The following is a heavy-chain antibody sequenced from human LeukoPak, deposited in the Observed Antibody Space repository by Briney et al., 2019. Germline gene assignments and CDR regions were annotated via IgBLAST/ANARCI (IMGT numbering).Heavy chain of an antibody. J-gene: IGHJ4*02. Sequence: GGSLRLSCVASGFSLSGYWMYWVRQAPGKGLMYISRNNGDGSTTNYADVVKGRFTMSRDNVKNTLYLQMNSLRVEDTAVYYCARELSGSSSRHFDYWGQGTLVTVSS. CDR3: ARELSGSSSRHFDY. D-gene: IGHD2-15*01. CDR1: GFSLSGYW. CDR2: NNGDGSTT. V-gene: IGHV3-74*01.